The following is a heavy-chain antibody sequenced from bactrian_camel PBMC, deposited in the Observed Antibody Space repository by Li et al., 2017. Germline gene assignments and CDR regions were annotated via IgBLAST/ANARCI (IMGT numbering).Heavy chain of an antibody. CDR1: GFTFSNYH. CDR3: AVPFYSDYDQGPESC. D-gene: IGHD4*01. Sequence: VQLVESGGGLVQPGGSLRLSCAASGFTFSNYHMSWVHQAPGKGIEWVSGINSGDGSNTYYAVSVKGRFTISRDNAKNTVYLQMNNLKTEDTAVYHCAVPFYSDYDQGPESCWGQGTQVTVS. J-gene: IGHJ4*01. V-gene: IGHV3S40*01. CDR2: INSGDGSNT.